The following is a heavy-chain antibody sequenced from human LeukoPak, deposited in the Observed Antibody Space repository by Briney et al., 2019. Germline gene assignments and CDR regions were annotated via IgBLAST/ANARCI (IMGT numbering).Heavy chain of an antibody. CDR2: IYHSGST. CDR3: ARATVTTGGMDV. V-gene: IGHV4-30-2*01. D-gene: IGHD4-17*01. CDR1: GDSIRSAGYS. Sequence: SQTLSLTCADSGDSIRSAGYSWGWIRQPPGKGLEWIGYIYHSGSTYYNPSLKSRVTISVDRSKNQFSLKLSSVTAADTAVYYCARATVTTGGMDVWGQGTTVTVSS. J-gene: IGHJ6*02.